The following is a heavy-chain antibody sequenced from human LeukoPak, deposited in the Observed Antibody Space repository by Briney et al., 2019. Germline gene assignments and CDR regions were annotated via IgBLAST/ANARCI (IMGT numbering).Heavy chain of an antibody. CDR2: ISSSSSTI. V-gene: IGHV3-48*01. CDR1: GFTFSSYG. J-gene: IGHJ4*02. D-gene: IGHD2-21*02. CDR3: AREDCGGDCYYGSSLSLDY. Sequence: PGGSLRLSCAASGFTFSSYGMHWVRQAPGKGLEWVSYISSSSSTIYYADSVKGRFTISRDNAKNSLYLQMNSLRAEDTAVYYCAREDCGGDCYYGSSLSLDYWGQGTLATVSS.